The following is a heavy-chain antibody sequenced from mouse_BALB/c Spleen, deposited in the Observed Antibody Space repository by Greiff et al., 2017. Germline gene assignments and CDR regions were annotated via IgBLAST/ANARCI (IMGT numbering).Heavy chain of an antibody. V-gene: IGHV1S81*02. J-gene: IGHJ4*01. CDR3: ARGGTIYYYAMDY. CDR2: INPSNGRT. D-gene: IGHD4-1*01. Sequence: QVQLQHPGAELVKPGASVKLSCKASGYTFTSYWMHWVKQRPGQGLEWIGEINPSNGRTNYNEKFKSKATLTVDKSSSTAYMQLSSLTSEDSAVYYCARGGTIYYYAMDYWGQGTSVTVSS. CDR1: GYTFTSYW.